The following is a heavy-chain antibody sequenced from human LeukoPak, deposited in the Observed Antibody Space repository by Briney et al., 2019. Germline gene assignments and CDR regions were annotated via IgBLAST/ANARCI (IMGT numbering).Heavy chain of an antibody. CDR2: VIRSGAT. J-gene: IGHJ4*02. V-gene: IGHV4-34*01. CDR1: GGSFSDYY. D-gene: IGHD3-16*02. CDR3: ARGRFIDYYFDY. Sequence: SETLSLTCGESGGSFSDYYWSWIRQPPGKELEWIGEVIRSGATSSNPSLKSRVTISMDASKNQVSLRLRSVTAADTAVYYCARGRFIDYYFDYWGQGSLVTVSS.